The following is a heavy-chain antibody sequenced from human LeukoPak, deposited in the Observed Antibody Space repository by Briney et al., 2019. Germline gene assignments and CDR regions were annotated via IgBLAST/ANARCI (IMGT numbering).Heavy chain of an antibody. Sequence: GGSLRLSCTASGFIFSNHGMNWVRQAPGKGLEWISYISSTSADIYYVDSVKGRFTISRDNAKNSLYLQMNSLRAEDTAIYYCARRGPYFDYWGQGTLVTVSS. D-gene: IGHD3-10*01. CDR3: ARRGPYFDY. CDR2: ISSTSADI. CDR1: GFIFSNHG. J-gene: IGHJ4*02. V-gene: IGHV3-21*05.